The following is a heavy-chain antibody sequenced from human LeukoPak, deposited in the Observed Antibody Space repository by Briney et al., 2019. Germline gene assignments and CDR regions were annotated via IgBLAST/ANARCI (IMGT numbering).Heavy chain of an antibody. D-gene: IGHD3-22*01. CDR3: AKGSYYYNSGLAYFYY. J-gene: IGHJ4*02. CDR1: GFTFRSYA. Sequence: GGSLRLSCEASGFTFRSYAMTWARQAPGKGLEWVSTISGSGGGTYYADSVKGRFTISRDNSKNTLNLQMNSLRAEDTAVYFCAKGSYYYNSGLAYFYYWGQGTLVTVSS. CDR2: ISGSGGGT. V-gene: IGHV3-23*01.